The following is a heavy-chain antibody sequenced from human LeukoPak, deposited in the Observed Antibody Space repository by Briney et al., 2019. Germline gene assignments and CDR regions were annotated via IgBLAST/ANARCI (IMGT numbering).Heavy chain of an antibody. CDR3: ARDGRPLDY. CDR1: GLTFSGYD. Sequence: PGGSLRLSCAASGLTFSGYDMHWVRQAPGKGPEWVAVMSYGGQNERYAGSVKGRFTVSRDNAKNSLYLQMNSLRVEDTAVYYCARDGRPLDYWGQGTLVTVSS. V-gene: IGHV3-30*03. J-gene: IGHJ4*02. CDR2: MSYGGQNE.